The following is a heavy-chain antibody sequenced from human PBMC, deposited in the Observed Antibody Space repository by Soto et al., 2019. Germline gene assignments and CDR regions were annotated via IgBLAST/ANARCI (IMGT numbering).Heavy chain of an antibody. CDR2: IIPIFSSR. CDR3: ARGETYLGV. V-gene: IGHV1-69*01. Sequence: QVQLVQSGAEVKKPGSSVKVSCKASRDTFSKYALNWVRQAPGQGLEWMGWIIPIFSSRKYAEKFQVRITITADESTSTAYMDLRSLRFEDTAVYYCARGETYLGVWGQGTTVTVSS. CDR1: RDTFSKYA. D-gene: IGHD3-16*01. J-gene: IGHJ6*02.